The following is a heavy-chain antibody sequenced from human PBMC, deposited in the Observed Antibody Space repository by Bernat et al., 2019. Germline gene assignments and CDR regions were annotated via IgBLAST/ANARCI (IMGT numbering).Heavy chain of an antibody. J-gene: IGHJ4*02. CDR3: ARHIPPDY. V-gene: IGHV4-59*08. CDR1: GGSISSYY. Sequence: QVQLQESGPGLVKPSETLSLTCTVSGGSISSYYWSWIRQPPGKGLEWIGYIYYSGSTNYNPSLKSRVTISVDTSKNQFSLKLSSVTAADTAVYYCARHIPPDYWGQGTLVTVSS. CDR2: IYYSGST.